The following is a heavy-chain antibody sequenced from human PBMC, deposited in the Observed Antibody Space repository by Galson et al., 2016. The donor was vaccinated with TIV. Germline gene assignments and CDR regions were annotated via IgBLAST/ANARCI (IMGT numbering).Heavy chain of an antibody. CDR3: AAVDGSHYEATKFYWYFDL. CDR1: GGTFSSHA. Sequence: SVKVSCKASGGTFSSHAISWVRQAPGQGLEWVGGVIPMFGTSIYAQELQGRITIIADKSSGTAYMELRSLRSEDTAVYYCAAVDGSHYEATKFYWYFDLWGRGTLVTVSS. V-gene: IGHV1-69*06. D-gene: IGHD6-19*01. J-gene: IGHJ2*01. CDR2: VIPMFGTS.